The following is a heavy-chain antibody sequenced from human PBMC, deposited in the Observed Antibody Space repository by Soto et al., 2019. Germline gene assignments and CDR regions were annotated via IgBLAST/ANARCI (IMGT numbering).Heavy chain of an antibody. CDR2: INPNSGGT. D-gene: IGHD3-10*01. CDR1: GYTFTGYY. Sequence: ASVKVSCKASGYTFTGYYMHWVRQAPGQGLEWMGWINPNSGGTNYAQKFQGWVTMTRDTSISTAYMELSRLRSDDTAVYYCVRALITMVRGVITSLGYWGQGTLVTVSS. J-gene: IGHJ4*02. V-gene: IGHV1-2*04. CDR3: VRALITMVRGVITSLGY.